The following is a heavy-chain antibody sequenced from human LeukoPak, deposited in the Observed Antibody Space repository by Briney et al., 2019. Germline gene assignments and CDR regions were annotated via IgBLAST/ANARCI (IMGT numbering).Heavy chain of an antibody. CDR1: GGTFSSYA. Sequence: ASVKVSCKASGGTFSSYAISWVRQAPGRGLEWMGGIIPIFGTANYAQKFQGRVTITADESTSTAYMELSSLRSEDTAVYYCARPKGDSSGYYYGYWGQGTLVTVSS. J-gene: IGHJ4*02. CDR3: ARPKGDSSGYYYGY. D-gene: IGHD3-22*01. CDR2: IIPIFGTA. V-gene: IGHV1-69*13.